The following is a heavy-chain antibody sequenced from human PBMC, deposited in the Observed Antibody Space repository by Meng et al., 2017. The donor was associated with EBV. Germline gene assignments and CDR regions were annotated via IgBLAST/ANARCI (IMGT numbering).Heavy chain of an antibody. CDR1: GYTFTSYD. CDR3: ARGRGVYCSGGSCYPGWFDP. J-gene: IGHJ5*02. CDR2: MNPNSGNT. D-gene: IGHD2-15*01. V-gene: IGHV1-8*01. Sequence: QVQLLQSGAEVKKPGASVKVSCKASGYTFTSYDINWVRQATGQGLEWMGWMNPNSGNTGYAQKFQGRVTMTRNTSISTAYMELSSLRSEDTAVYYCARGRGVYCSGGSCYPGWFDPWGQGTLVTVSS.